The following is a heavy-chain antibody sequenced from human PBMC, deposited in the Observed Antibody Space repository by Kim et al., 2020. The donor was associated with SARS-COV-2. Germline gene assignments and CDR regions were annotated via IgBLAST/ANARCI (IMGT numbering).Heavy chain of an antibody. Sequence: GGSLRLSCAASGFTFSSYDMHWVRQAPGKGLEWVAVISYDGSNKYYADSVKGRFTISRDNSKNTLYLQMNSLRAEDTAVYYCAKGDNSSEACLDYWGQGTLVTVSS. CDR3: AKGDNSSEACLDY. CDR2: ISYDGSNK. CDR1: GFTFSSYD. J-gene: IGHJ4*02. D-gene: IGHD1-20*01. V-gene: IGHV3-30*18.